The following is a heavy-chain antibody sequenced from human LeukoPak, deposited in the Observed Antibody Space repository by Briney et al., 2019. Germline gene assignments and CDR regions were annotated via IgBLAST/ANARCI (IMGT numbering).Heavy chain of an antibody. CDR2: IKQDGSEK. D-gene: IGHD3-9*01. V-gene: IGHV3-7*01. CDR3: ARGIDILTGQGVDY. J-gene: IGHJ4*02. Sequence: PGGSLRLSCAASGFTFSSYWMSWVRQAPGKGLEWVANIKQDGSEKYYVDSVKGRFTISRDNAKNSLYLQMNSLRAEDTAVYYCARGIDILTGQGVDYWGQGTLVTVSS. CDR1: GFTFSSYW.